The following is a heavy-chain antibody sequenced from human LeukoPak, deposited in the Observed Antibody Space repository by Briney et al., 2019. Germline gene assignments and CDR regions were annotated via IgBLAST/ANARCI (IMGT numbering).Heavy chain of an antibody. Sequence: ASVKVSCKASGYTFTSYYMHWVRQAPGQGLEWMGIINPSGGSTSYAQKFQGRVTMTRDTSTSTVYMELSSLRSEDTAVYYCAREHPTGPGPQGAFDIWGQGTMVTVSS. CDR3: AREHPTGPGPQGAFDI. CDR2: INPSGGST. D-gene: IGHD1-14*01. CDR1: GYTFTSYY. V-gene: IGHV1-46*01. J-gene: IGHJ3*02.